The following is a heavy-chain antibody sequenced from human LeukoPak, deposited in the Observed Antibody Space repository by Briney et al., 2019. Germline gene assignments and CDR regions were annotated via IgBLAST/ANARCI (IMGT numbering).Heavy chain of an antibody. Sequence: GESLKISCKGSGYIFAIYWIGWVRQMPGKGLEWMGIIYPGDSDTTYSPSFQGQVTISADKSISTAYLQWSSLKASDTAMYYCARQRRSGGACYSDYWGQGTLVTVSS. V-gene: IGHV5-51*01. CDR2: IYPGDSDT. J-gene: IGHJ4*02. CDR3: ARQRRSGGACYSDY. D-gene: IGHD2-15*01. CDR1: GYIFAIYW.